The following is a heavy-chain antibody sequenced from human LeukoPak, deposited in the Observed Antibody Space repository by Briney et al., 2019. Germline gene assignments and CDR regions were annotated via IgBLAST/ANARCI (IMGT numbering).Heavy chain of an antibody. Sequence: PGGSLRLSCAASGFTFSSYSMNWVRQAPGKGLEWVSSISSSSSYIYYADSVKSRFTISRDNAKNSLYPQMDSLRVEDTAVYYCARDPYSGSYGPYYYYYMDVWGEGTTVTISS. D-gene: IGHD1-26*01. V-gene: IGHV3-21*06. CDR3: ARDPYSGSYGPYYYYYMDV. CDR1: GFTFSSYS. CDR2: ISSSSSYI. J-gene: IGHJ6*03.